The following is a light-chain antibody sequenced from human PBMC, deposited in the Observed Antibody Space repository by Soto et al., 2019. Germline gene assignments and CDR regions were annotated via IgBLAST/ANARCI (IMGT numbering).Light chain of an antibody. CDR2: GIS. J-gene: IGKJ1*01. CDR3: QQYTQSLWT. Sequence: DIVLTHSPATLSLSPGQRATLSCSASQSVSSSYLAWYQQKPGQAPRLLIYGISKRAAGIPDRFTGSGSGTDFTLTIDGLEPEDFAVYYCQQYTQSLWTFGQGTKVDIK. CDR1: QSVSSSY. V-gene: IGKV3-20*01.